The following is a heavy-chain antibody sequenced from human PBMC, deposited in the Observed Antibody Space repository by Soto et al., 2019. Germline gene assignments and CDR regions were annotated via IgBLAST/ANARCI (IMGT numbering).Heavy chain of an antibody. D-gene: IGHD3-10*01. CDR3: AHPRGFGVFDAYDI. CDR1: GFTFSTYA. J-gene: IGHJ3*02. CDR2: ISGSGGST. Sequence: GGSLRLSCAASGFTFSTYAMSWVRQAPGKGLVWVSAISGSGGSTFYADSVKGRFTISRDNYMNTLYLQMNSLRTEDTAVYYCAHPRGFGVFDAYDIWGPGTMVTVSS. V-gene: IGHV3-23*01.